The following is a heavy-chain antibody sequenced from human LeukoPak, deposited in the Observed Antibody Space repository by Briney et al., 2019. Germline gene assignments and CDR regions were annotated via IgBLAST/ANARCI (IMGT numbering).Heavy chain of an antibody. CDR1: GFTFSSYG. CDR2: ISYDGSNK. J-gene: IGHJ3*02. Sequence: QPGGSLRLSCAASGFTFSSYGMHWVRQAPGKGLEWVAVISYDGSNKYYADSVKGRFTISRDNSKNTLYLQMNSLRAEDTAVYYCAKFPAEVDIWGQGTMVTVSS. CDR3: AKFPAEVDI. V-gene: IGHV3-30*18.